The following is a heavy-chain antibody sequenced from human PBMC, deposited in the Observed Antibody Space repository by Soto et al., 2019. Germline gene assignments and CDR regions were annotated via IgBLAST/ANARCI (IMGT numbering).Heavy chain of an antibody. CDR3: ARDLRHDYGDYGLDY. CDR2: IYHSGST. D-gene: IGHD4-17*01. Sequence: QVQLQESGPGLVKPSGTLSLTCAVSGGSISSSNWWSWVRQPPGKGLEWIGEIYHSGSTNYNPSLKSRVTISVDKSKNQFSLQLSSVTAADTAVYYCARDLRHDYGDYGLDYWGQGTLVTVSS. J-gene: IGHJ4*02. V-gene: IGHV4-4*02. CDR1: GGSISSSNW.